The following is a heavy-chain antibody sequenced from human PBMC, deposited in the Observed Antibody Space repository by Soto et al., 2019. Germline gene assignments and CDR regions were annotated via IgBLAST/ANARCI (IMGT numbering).Heavy chain of an antibody. CDR1: GYTFTDHA. CDR3: ARNILGGTTDY. Sequence: ASVKVSCKASGYTFTDHAIHWVRQAPGQGLEWMGWINAGKGDTKYPQRFQGRVTITRDTSASTAYMELSSLRSEDTAVYYCARNILGGTTDYWGPGTLVTVS. D-gene: IGHD1-7*01. J-gene: IGHJ4*02. CDR2: INAGKGDT. V-gene: IGHV1-3*01.